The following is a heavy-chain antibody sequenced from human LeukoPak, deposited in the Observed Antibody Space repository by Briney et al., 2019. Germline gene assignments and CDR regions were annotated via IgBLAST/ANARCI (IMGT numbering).Heavy chain of an antibody. CDR3: ARVGNSRQWLVSPNYFDY. J-gene: IGHJ4*02. CDR2: ISSSSSYI. D-gene: IGHD6-19*01. Sequence: GGSLRLSCAASGFTFSSYSMNWVRQAPGKGLEWVSSISSSSSYIYYADSVKGRFTISRDNAKNSLYLQMNSLRAEDTAVYYCARVGNSRQWLVSPNYFDYWGQGTLVTVSS. V-gene: IGHV3-21*01. CDR1: GFTFSSYS.